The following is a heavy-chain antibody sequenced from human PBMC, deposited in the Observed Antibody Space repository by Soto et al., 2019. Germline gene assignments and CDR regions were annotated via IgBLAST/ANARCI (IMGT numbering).Heavy chain of an antibody. CDR2: ISSSSSYI. V-gene: IGHV3-21*01. J-gene: IGHJ6*02. CDR3: ARQRVLLWFGTSEYYYYGMDV. Sequence: GGSLRLSCAASGFTFSSYSMNWVRQAPGKGLEWVSSISSSSSYIYYADSVKGRFTISRDNAKNSLYLQMNSLRAEDTAVYYCARQRVLLWFGTSEYYYYGMDVWGQGTTVTVSS. D-gene: IGHD3-10*01. CDR1: GFTFSSYS.